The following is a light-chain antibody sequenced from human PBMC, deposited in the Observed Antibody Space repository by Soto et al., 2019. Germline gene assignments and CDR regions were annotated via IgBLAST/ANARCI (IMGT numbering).Light chain of an antibody. CDR2: AAS. CDR1: QNIDNY. V-gene: IGKV1-39*01. Sequence: DIQMTQSPSSLSASLGDRVTITCRASQNIDNYLNWYQHKPGKAPKLLIYAASSLQSGVPSRFSGSGSGTDFTLTISSLQPEDFATYYCQQSYSTPITFGQGTRLAIK. J-gene: IGKJ5*01. CDR3: QQSYSTPIT.